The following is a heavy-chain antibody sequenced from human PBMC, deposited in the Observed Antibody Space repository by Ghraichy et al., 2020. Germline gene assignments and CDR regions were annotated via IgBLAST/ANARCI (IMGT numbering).Heavy chain of an antibody. CDR2: INHSGST. J-gene: IGHJ5*02. D-gene: IGHD4-23*01. V-gene: IGHV4-34*01. CDR3: ARGRYLRWGWGAAKENT. CDR1: GGSFSGYY. Sequence: SETLSLTCAVYGGSFSGYYWSWIRQPPGKGLEWIGEINHSGSTNYNPSLKSRVTKSVDTSKNQFSLKLSSVTAADTAVYYCARGRYLRWGWGAAKENTWGQGTLVTVSS.